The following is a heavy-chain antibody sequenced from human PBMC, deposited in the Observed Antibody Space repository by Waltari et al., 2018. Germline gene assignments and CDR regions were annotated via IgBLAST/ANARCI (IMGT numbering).Heavy chain of an antibody. V-gene: IGHV4-61*02. J-gene: IGHJ3*02. CDR3: ARDDLSNAFDI. Sequence: QVQLQESGPGLVKPSQTLSLTCTVPGGSISSGSYYWLWIRQPAGKGLEWIGRIYTSGSTNYNPSLKSRVTISVDTSKNQFSLKLSSVTAADTAVYYCARDDLSNAFDIWGQGTMVTVSS. CDR1: GGSISSGSYY. CDR2: IYTSGST.